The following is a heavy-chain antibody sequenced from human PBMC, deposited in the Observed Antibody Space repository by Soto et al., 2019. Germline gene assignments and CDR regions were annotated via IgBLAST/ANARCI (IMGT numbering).Heavy chain of an antibody. J-gene: IGHJ3*01. CDR3: ARDQLLWFGELSCAFDL. Sequence: QVQLVESGGGVVQPGRSLRLSCAASGFTFSSYGMHWVRQAPGKGLEWVAVIWYDGSNKYYADSVKGRFTISRDNSKNTLYLQMNSLRSEDTAVCYCARDQLLWFGELSCAFDLLGQGTMGTVSS. CDR2: IWYDGSNK. V-gene: IGHV3-33*01. CDR1: GFTFSSYG. D-gene: IGHD3-10*01.